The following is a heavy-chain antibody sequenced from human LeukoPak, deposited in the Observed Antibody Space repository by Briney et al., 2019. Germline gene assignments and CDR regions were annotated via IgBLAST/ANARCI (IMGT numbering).Heavy chain of an antibody. CDR2: ISGSGGGT. Sequence: SGGSLRLSCAVSGITLSNYGMSWVRQAPGKGLEWVAGISGSGGGTNYADSVKGRFTISRENRKNTLYLKMNSMRAEDTAVYFCAKRGVVIRVILVGFHKEAYYFDSWGQGALVTVSS. D-gene: IGHD3-22*01. CDR3: AKRGVVIRVILVGFHKEAYYFDS. CDR1: GITLSNYG. J-gene: IGHJ4*02. V-gene: IGHV3-23*01.